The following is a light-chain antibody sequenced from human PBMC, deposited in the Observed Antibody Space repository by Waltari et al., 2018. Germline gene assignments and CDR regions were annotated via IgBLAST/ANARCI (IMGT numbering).Light chain of an antibody. Sequence: SYELTQPPSVSVSPGQRARIPCSGDALPKKYAFCYQQKSGQAPVLVIYEDSKRPSGIPERFSGSSSGTMATLTISGAQVDDEADYYCYSTDSSGSHRVFGGGTKVTVL. CDR3: YSTDSSGSHRV. CDR2: EDS. CDR1: ALPKKY. V-gene: IGLV3-10*01. J-gene: IGLJ3*02.